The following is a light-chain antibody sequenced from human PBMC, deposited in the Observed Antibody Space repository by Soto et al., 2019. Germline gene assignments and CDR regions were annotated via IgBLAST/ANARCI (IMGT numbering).Light chain of an antibody. J-gene: IGKJ5*01. V-gene: IGKV3-15*01. Sequence: ILMTQSPSTLSLSPVERATLSCRASQSISDNLAWYRQKPGQSPRLLIYDVSIRATGVPARFSGTGSETDFTLTISALQSEDSAVYFCQQYNNWPFSVGQGTRLEIK. CDR2: DVS. CDR1: QSISDN. CDR3: QQYNNWPFS.